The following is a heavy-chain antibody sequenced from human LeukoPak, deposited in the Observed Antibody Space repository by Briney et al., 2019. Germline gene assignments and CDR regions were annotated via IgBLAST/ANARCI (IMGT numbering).Heavy chain of an antibody. D-gene: IGHD4-17*01. J-gene: IGHJ4*02. CDR2: IYYSGST. V-gene: IGHV4-59*01. CDR3: ARVDDYGDYFFDY. CDR1: GGFISSYY. Sequence: PSETLSLTCTVSGGFISSYYWSWIRQPPGKGLEWIGYIYYSGSTNYNPSLKSRVTISVDTSKNQFSLKLSSVTAADTAVYYCARVDDYGDYFFDYWGQGTLVTVSS.